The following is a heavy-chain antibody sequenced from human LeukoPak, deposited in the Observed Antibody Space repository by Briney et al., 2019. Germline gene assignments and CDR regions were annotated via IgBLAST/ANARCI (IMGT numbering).Heavy chain of an antibody. D-gene: IGHD2-15*01. V-gene: IGHV3-7*01. CDR2: VKQDGSET. J-gene: IGHJ3*02. CDR3: ASVVTWMERAFDI. CDR1: GFTFSSYW. Sequence: GGSLRLSCAASGFTFSSYWMSWVRQAPGKGLEWVANVKQDGSETYYVDSVRGRFTISRDNAKNSLSLQMNSQRAEDSAVYYCASVVTWMERAFDIWGQGTMVTVSS.